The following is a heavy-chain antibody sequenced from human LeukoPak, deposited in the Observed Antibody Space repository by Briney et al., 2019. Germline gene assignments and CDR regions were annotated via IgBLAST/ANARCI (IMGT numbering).Heavy chain of an antibody. CDR3: TRDHPFSITEYYMDV. CDR2: ISSSSSYI. V-gene: IGHV3-21*01. Sequence: GGSLRLSCAASGFTFSSYSMNWVRQAPGKGLEWVSSISSSSSYIYYADSVKGRFTISRDNAKNSLYLQMNSLRAEDTAVYYCTRDHPFSITEYYMDVWGKGTTVIISS. CDR1: GFTFSSYS. D-gene: IGHD3-10*01. J-gene: IGHJ6*03.